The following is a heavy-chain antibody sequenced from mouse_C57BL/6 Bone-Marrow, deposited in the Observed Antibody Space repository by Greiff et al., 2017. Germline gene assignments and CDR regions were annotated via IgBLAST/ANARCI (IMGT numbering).Heavy chain of an antibody. D-gene: IGHD1-1*01. CDR1: GFTFSDYG. V-gene: IGHV5-15*01. CDR3: ARRDGSSSWYAMDY. CDR2: ISNLAYSI. J-gene: IGHJ4*01. Sequence: EVKLMEPGGGLVQPGGSLKLSCAASGFTFSDYGMAWVRQAPRKGPEWVAFISNLAYSIYYADTVTGRFTISRENAKNTLYLEMSSLRSEDTAMYDCARRDGSSSWYAMDYWGQGTSVTVSS.